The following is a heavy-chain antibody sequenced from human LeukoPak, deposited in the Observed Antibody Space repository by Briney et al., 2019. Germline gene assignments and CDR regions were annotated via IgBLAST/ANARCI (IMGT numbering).Heavy chain of an antibody. CDR2: ISYDGSNK. Sequence: PGRSLRLSCAASGFTFSSYGMHWVRQAPGKGLEWVAVISYDGSNKYYADSVKGRFTISRDNSKNTLYLQMNSLRAEDTAVYYCAKDSSGWVWTLYYYYYGMDVWGQGTTVTVSS. J-gene: IGHJ6*02. V-gene: IGHV3-30*18. CDR3: AKDSSGWVWTLYYYYYGMDV. CDR1: GFTFSSYG. D-gene: IGHD6-19*01.